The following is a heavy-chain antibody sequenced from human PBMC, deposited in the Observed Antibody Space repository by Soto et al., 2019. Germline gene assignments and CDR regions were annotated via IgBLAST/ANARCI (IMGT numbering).Heavy chain of an antibody. V-gene: IGHV5-51*01. Sequence: ESLKISCKGSGYSFTSYWIGWVRQMPGKGLEWMGIIYPGDSDTRYSPSFQGQVTISADKSISTAYLQWSSLKASDTAMYYCARRLGIAAAGTHDAFDIWGQGTMVTVSS. D-gene: IGHD6-13*01. CDR1: GYSFTSYW. CDR2: IYPGDSDT. CDR3: ARRLGIAAAGTHDAFDI. J-gene: IGHJ3*02.